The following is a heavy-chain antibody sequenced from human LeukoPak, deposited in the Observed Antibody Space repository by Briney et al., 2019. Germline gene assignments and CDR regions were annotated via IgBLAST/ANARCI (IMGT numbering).Heavy chain of an antibody. D-gene: IGHD2-2*01. V-gene: IGHV4-4*07. J-gene: IGHJ6*02. CDR3: ARDVTVVPAAIHFYYGMDV. Sequence: SETLSLTCTVSGGSISGYYWSWIRQPAGKGLEWIGRIYTSGSTNYNPSLKSRVTMSVDTSKNQFSLKLSSVTAADTAVYYCARDVTVVPAAIHFYYGMDVWGQGTTVTVSS. CDR1: GGSISGYY. CDR2: IYTSGST.